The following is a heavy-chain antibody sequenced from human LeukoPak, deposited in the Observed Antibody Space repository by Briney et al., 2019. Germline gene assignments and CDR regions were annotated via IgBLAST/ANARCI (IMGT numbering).Heavy chain of an antibody. CDR3: ARAPDWYFDL. J-gene: IGHJ2*01. CDR1: GGSISSGSYY. CDR2: IYTSGST. V-gene: IGHV4-61*02. Sequence: SETLSLTCTVSGGSISSGSYYWSWIRQPAGKGLEWIGRIYTSGSTNYNPSLKCRVTISVDTSKNQFSLKLSSVTAADTAVYYCARAPDWYFDLWGRGTLVTVSS. D-gene: IGHD2-2*01.